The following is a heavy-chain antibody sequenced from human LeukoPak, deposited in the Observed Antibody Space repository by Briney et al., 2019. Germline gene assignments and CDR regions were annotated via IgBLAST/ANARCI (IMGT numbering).Heavy chain of an antibody. J-gene: IGHJ4*02. D-gene: IGHD3-9*01. V-gene: IGHV1-2*02. Sequence: ASVTVSCKASGYTFTGYYMHWLRQAPGQGLEWMGWINPNSGGTNYAQKFQGRVTMTRDTSISTAYMELSRLRSDDTAAYYCARDSQLRYFDWLFGFGYWGQGTLVTVSS. CDR1: GYTFTGYY. CDR2: INPNSGGT. CDR3: ARDSQLRYFDWLFGFGY.